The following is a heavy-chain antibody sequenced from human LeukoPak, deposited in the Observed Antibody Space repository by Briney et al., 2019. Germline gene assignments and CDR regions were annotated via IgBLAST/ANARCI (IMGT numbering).Heavy chain of an antibody. CDR3: ARELVRYYGTSHFDY. D-gene: IGHD3-9*01. V-gene: IGHV4-61*02. CDR2: IYTSGST. CDR1: GGSISSGSYN. J-gene: IGHJ4*02. Sequence: PSQTLSLTCTVSGGSISSGSYNWSWIRQPAGKGLEWIGRIYTSGSTNYNPSLKSRVTISVDTSKNTFSLQLSSVTAADTAVYYCARELVRYYGTSHFDYWGQGTLVTVSS.